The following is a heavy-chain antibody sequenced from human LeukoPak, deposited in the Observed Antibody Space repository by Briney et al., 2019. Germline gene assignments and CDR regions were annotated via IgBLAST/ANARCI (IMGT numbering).Heavy chain of an antibody. CDR2: IYYSGST. Sequence: SETLSLTCTVSGGSVSSGSYYWSWVRQPPGKGLEWIGYIYYSGSTYYNPSLKSRVTISVDTSKNQFSLKLSSVTAADTAVYYCAREVLPAANYYGMDVWGQGTTVTVSS. CDR1: GGSVSSGSYY. J-gene: IGHJ6*02. D-gene: IGHD2-2*01. CDR3: AREVLPAANYYGMDV. V-gene: IGHV4-30-4*01.